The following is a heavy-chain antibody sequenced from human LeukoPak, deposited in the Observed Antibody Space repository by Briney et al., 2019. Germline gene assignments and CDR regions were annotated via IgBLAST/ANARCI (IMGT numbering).Heavy chain of an antibody. D-gene: IGHD3-3*01. CDR1: GGSVSSGSYY. CDR3: ARDSGHYDFWSGPLTSYGMDV. V-gene: IGHV4-61*01. CDR2: IYYGGST. Sequence: SETLSLTCTVSGGSVSSGSYYWSWIRQPPGKGLEWIGYIYYGGSTNYNPSLKSRVTISVDTSKNQSSLKLSSVTAADTAVYYCARDSGHYDFWSGPLTSYGMDVWGQGTTVTVSS. J-gene: IGHJ6*02.